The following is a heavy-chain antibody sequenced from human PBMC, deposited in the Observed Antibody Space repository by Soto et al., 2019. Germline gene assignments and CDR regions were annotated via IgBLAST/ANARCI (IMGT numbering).Heavy chain of an antibody. D-gene: IGHD4-17*01. CDR1: GFSLSNARMG. CDR2: IFSNDEK. Sequence: QVTLKESGPVLVKPTETLTLTCTVSGFSLSNARMGVSWIRQPPGKALEWLAHIFSNDEKSYSTSLKSRLTNSKDTSKSQVVLTMTNMDPVDTATYYCARMTTVVTPHSVRRIGRFDPWGQGTLVTVSS. V-gene: IGHV2-26*01. CDR3: ARMTTVVTPHSVRRIGRFDP. J-gene: IGHJ5*02.